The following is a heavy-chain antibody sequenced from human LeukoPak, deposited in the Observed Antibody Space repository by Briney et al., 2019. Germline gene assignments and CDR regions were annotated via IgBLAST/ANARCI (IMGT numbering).Heavy chain of an antibody. Sequence: ASVKVSCKASGYTFTGYYMHWVRQAPGQGLEWMGWINPNSGGTNYAQKFQGRVTMTRDTSISTAYMELSGLRSDGTAVYYCARGPSIGVGGPGAFDIWGQGTMVTVSS. D-gene: IGHD6-13*01. V-gene: IGHV1-2*02. CDR2: INPNSGGT. CDR1: GYTFTGYY. J-gene: IGHJ3*02. CDR3: ARGPSIGVGGPGAFDI.